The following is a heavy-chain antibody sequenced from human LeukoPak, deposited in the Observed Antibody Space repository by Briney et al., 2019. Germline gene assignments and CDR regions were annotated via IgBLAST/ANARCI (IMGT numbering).Heavy chain of an antibody. Sequence: GGSLRLSCAASGFTFSTYSMNWVRQAPGKGLEWVSYISSLGSTIYYADSVKGRFTIFRDYAKNSLYLQMDGLRAEDTAVYYCARGEQEMATMSIDYWGQGTLVTVSS. J-gene: IGHJ4*02. D-gene: IGHD5-24*01. CDR3: ARGEQEMATMSIDY. CDR2: ISSLGSTI. CDR1: GFTFSTYS. V-gene: IGHV3-48*01.